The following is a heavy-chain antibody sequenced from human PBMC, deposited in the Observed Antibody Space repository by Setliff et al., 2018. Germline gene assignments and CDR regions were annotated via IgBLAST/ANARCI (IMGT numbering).Heavy chain of an antibody. D-gene: IGHD3-16*01. Sequence: PGGSLRLSCAASGFTFNGYAMNWVRQVPGKGLEWVAVISSDGNIKFHAESVKGRFTISRDNSKNTQYLQMHSLRVEDTAVYYCARDGGSGMIKTYYYGLDVWGQGTTVTVSS. V-gene: IGHV3-30-3*01. CDR1: GFTFNGYA. CDR3: ARDGGSGMIKTYYYGLDV. CDR2: ISSDGNIK. J-gene: IGHJ6*02.